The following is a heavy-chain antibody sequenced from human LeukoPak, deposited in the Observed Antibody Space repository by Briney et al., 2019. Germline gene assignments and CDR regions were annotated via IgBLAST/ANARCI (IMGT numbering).Heavy chain of an antibody. J-gene: IGHJ4*02. CDR3: ARALHGGSYFLDY. Sequence: SETPSLTCAVYGGSFSGYFWSYIRQPPGKGLEWLGEISHSGSTNYSPSLKSRVTISVDTSKNQFSLKLSSVTAADTAVYYCARALHGGSYFLDYWGQGSLVTVSS. CDR2: ISHSGST. V-gene: IGHV4-34*01. D-gene: IGHD1-26*01. CDR1: GGSFSGYF.